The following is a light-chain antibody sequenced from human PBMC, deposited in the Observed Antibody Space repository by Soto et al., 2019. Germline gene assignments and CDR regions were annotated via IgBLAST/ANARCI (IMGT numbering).Light chain of an antibody. J-gene: IGKJ1*01. Sequence: DIQMTQSPSSLSASVGDRVTITCRASQSVSRYVNWYQQKPGKAPKFLIYAATSLQSGVPSRFSGSGSGTDFPLTISSLQPEDFATYYCQQSYSTPRTFGQGTRVEIK. V-gene: IGKV1-39*01. CDR1: QSVSRY. CDR2: AAT. CDR3: QQSYSTPRT.